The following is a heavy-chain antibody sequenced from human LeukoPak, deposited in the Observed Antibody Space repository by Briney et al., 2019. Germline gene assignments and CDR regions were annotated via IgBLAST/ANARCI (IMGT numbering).Heavy chain of an antibody. D-gene: IGHD2-2*01. Sequence: SETLSLTCTVSGGSISSSSYYWGWIRQPPGKGLEWIGSIYYSGSTYYNPSLKSRVTISVDTSKNQFSLKLSSVTAADTAVYYCARGGIVVVPAGEQPRTFDPWGQGTLVTVSS. J-gene: IGHJ5*02. CDR1: GGSISSSSYY. CDR2: IYYSGST. V-gene: IGHV4-39*07. CDR3: ARGGIVVVPAGEQPRTFDP.